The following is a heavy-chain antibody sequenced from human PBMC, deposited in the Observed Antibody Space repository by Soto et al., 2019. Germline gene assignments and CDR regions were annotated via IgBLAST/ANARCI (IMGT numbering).Heavy chain of an antibody. J-gene: IGHJ4*02. CDR3: AKDEGSGSYPSKLSHFDY. CDR1: GFTFSSYG. CDR2: ISYDGSNK. Sequence: QVQLVESGGGVVQPGRSLRLSCAASGFTFSSYGMHWVRQAPGKGLEWVAVISYDGSNKYYADSVKGRFTISRDNSKNTLYLQMNSLRAEDTAVYYCAKDEGSGSYPSKLSHFDYWGQGTLVTVSS. V-gene: IGHV3-30*18. D-gene: IGHD1-26*01.